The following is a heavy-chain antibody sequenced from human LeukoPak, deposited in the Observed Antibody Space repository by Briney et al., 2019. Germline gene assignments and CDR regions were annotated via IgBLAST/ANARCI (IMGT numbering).Heavy chain of an antibody. J-gene: IGHJ5*02. CDR1: GGSISSSSYY. CDR2: IYYSGST. V-gene: IGHV4-39*07. CDR3: ARGLNDYGDYSPYNWFDP. Sequence: KPSETLSLTCTVSGGSISSSSYYWGWIRQPPGKGLEWIGSIYYSGSTYYNPSLKSRVTISVDTSKNQFSLKLSSVTAADTAVYYCARGLNDYGDYSPYNWFDPWGQGTLVTVSS. D-gene: IGHD4-17*01.